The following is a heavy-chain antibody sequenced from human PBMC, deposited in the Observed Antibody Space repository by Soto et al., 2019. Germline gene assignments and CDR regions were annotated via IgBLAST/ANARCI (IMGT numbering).Heavy chain of an antibody. CDR3: ASGLIDCSSTSCYVDY. Sequence: QVQLVQSGAEVKKPGSSVKVSCKASGGTFSSYTISWVRQAPGQGLEWMGRIIPILGIANYAQKFQGRVTITADKATSTAYRELSSLRSEDTAVYYCASGLIDCSSTSCYVDYWGQGTLVTVSS. D-gene: IGHD2-2*01. CDR1: GGTFSSYT. V-gene: IGHV1-69*02. CDR2: IIPILGIA. J-gene: IGHJ4*02.